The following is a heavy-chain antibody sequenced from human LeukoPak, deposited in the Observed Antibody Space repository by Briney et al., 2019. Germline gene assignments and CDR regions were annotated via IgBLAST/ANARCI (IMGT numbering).Heavy chain of an antibody. CDR1: GGSISSYY. Sequence: SETLSLTCTVSGGSISSYYWSWIRQPPGKGLEWIGYIYYSGSTNYNPSLKSRVTISVDTSKNQFSLKLSSVTAADTAVYYCAGTPIVVVTGIDYWGQGTLVTVSS. V-gene: IGHV4-59*12. CDR2: IYYSGST. D-gene: IGHD3-22*01. CDR3: AGTPIVVVTGIDY. J-gene: IGHJ4*02.